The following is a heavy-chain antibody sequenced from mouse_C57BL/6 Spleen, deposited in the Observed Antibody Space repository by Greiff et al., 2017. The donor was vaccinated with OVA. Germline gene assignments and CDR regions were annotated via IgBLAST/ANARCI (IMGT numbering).Heavy chain of an antibody. CDR2: ISSGGSYT. Sequence: DVKLVESGGDLVKPGGSLKLSCAASGFTFSSYGMSWVRQTPDKRLEWVATISSGGSYTYYPDSVKGRFTISRDNDKNTLYLQMDSLKSEDTAMYYCARHERGGDYGGQGTTLTVSS. J-gene: IGHJ2*01. CDR3: ARHERGGDY. V-gene: IGHV5-6*02. CDR1: GFTFSSYG.